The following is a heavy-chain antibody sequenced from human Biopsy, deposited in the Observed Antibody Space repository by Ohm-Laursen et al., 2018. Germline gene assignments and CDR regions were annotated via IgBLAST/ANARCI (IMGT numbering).Heavy chain of an antibody. CDR3: ARGDYFDSNGYFWFDP. CDR1: GGSISSGGSY. V-gene: IGHV4-31*01. J-gene: IGHJ5*02. Sequence: TLSLTCTVSGGSISSGGSYWSWIRQRPGKGLEWIGYIFNSANTYYNPSLKNLITISGDTSKNQCSLKLNSVTAADTAMYYCARGDYFDSNGYFWFDPWGQGTLVTVSS. CDR2: IFNSANT. D-gene: IGHD3-22*01.